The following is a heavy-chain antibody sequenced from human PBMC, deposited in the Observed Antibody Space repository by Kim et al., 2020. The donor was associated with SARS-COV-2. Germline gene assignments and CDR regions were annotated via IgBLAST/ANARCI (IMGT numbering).Heavy chain of an antibody. D-gene: IGHD3-22*01. CDR1: GGSISSSSYY. V-gene: IGHV4-39*01. Sequence: SETLSLTCTVSGGSISSSSYYWGWLRQPPGQGLEWIGSIYYSGSTYYNPSLTIRVTISVDTSKNQFSLKLSSATAADTAVYYCARQMGITMIVVVISTHFEYGGQNTGVTVS. CDR3: ARQMGITMIVVVISTHFEY. CDR2: IYYSGST. J-gene: IGHJ4*02.